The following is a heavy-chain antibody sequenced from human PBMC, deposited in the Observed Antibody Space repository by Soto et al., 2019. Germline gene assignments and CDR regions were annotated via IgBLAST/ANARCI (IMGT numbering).Heavy chain of an antibody. Sequence: GGSLRLSCAASGFTFSSYAMSWVRQAPGKGLEWDSAISGGGGSTYYADSVKGRFTISRDNSKNTQYLQMNSQRTEDTAVYYCAKDGRRWDLPADYWGQGALVTVSS. V-gene: IGHV3-23*01. J-gene: IGHJ4*02. D-gene: IGHD1-26*01. CDR3: AKDGRRWDLPADY. CDR2: ISGGGGST. CDR1: GFTFSSYA.